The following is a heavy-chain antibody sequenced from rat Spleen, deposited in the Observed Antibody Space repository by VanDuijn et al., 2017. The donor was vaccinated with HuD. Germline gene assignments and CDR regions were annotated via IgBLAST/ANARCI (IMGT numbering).Heavy chain of an antibody. V-gene: IGHV5-27*01. Sequence: EVQLVESGGGLVQPGRSLKLSCAASGFTFSNYYMAWVRQAPTKGLEWVAYISTGGGSTYYRDSVKGRFTISRDNAKSTLYLQMDSLRSEDTATYYCTTHCGYRYNPGVMDAWGQGASVTVSS. D-gene: IGHD1-5*01. J-gene: IGHJ4*01. CDR3: TTHCGYRYNPGVMDA. CDR2: ISTGGGST. CDR1: GFTFSNYY.